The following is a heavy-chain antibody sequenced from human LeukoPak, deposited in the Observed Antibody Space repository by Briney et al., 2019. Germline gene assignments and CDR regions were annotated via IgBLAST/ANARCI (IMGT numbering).Heavy chain of an antibody. D-gene: IGHD2-2*01. CDR2: ITSSGNTI. CDR1: GFTFSVFY. V-gene: IGHV3-11*01. Sequence: GGSLTLSRAPSGFTFSVFYMSWIRQAPGEGMEWVSYITSSGNTIYYADAVKGRFTISRDNAKNSLYLQMNSLRAEDTAVYYCARDDHIEDIVVVPAAPDVWGQGTTVTVSS. CDR3: ARDDHIEDIVVVPAAPDV. J-gene: IGHJ6*02.